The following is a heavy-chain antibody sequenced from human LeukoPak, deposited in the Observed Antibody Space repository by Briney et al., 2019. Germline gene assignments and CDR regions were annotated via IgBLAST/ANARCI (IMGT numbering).Heavy chain of an antibody. J-gene: IGHJ4*02. CDR2: MWYDGSDK. CDR1: GFTFSSYG. Sequence: GRSRRLSCAASGFTFSSYGMHGVRKAQGKGLEWVAVMWYDGSDKYYADSGKGRFTISRENSKNTLYLQMNSLRAEDTAVYYCAKAISGWYYFDYWGQGTLLTVSS. V-gene: IGHV3-33*06. CDR3: AKAISGWYYFDY. D-gene: IGHD6-19*01.